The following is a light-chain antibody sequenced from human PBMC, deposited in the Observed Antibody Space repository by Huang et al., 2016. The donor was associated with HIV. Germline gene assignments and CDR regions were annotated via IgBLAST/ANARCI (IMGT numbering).Light chain of an antibody. CDR2: GAS. CDR3: QQYNNWPPLLT. V-gene: IGKV3-15*01. J-gene: IGKJ4*01. Sequence: EIVLTQSPATLSLSPGERAALSCRATQSINNNLAWYQQKPGQSPRRLIYGASTRATGIPARCRGSGCGTEFTLTISSLQSEDFAVYYCQQYNNWPPLLTFGGGTKVEIK. CDR1: QSINNN.